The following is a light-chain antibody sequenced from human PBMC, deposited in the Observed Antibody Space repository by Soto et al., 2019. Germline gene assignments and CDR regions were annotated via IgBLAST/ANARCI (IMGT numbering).Light chain of an antibody. CDR1: QSISSW. CDR3: QQYDSFSVT. CDR2: DAS. J-gene: IGKJ1*01. Sequence: GDRVTITCRASQSISSWLAWYQQKPGKAPKLLIYDASSLESGVPPRFSGSGSGTEFTLTSSSLQPDDFATYYCQQYDSFSVTFGQGTKVDIK. V-gene: IGKV1-5*01.